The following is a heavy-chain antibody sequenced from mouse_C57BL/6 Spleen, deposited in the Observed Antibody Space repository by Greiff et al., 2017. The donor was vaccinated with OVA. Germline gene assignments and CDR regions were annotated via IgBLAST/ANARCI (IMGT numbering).Heavy chain of an antibody. D-gene: IGHD1-1*01. V-gene: IGHV1-53*01. Sequence: QVQLQQPGTELVKPGASVKLSCKASGYTFTSYWMHWVKQRPGQGLEWIGNINPSNGGTNYNEKFKSKATLTVDKSSSTAYMQLSSLTSEEAAVDYWAGETYYYSRWNYFDDWGKGTTLTVSS. CDR1: GYTFTSYW. CDR3: AGETYYYSRWNYFDD. J-gene: IGHJ2*01. CDR2: INPSNGGT.